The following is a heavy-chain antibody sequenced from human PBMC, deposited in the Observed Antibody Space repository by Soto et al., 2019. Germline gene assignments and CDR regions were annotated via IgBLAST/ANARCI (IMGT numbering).Heavy chain of an antibody. D-gene: IGHD3-10*01. CDR3: AKDSGLSLYYYYYMDV. J-gene: IGHJ6*03. CDR1: GFTFSSYA. V-gene: IGHV3-23*01. CDR2: ISGSGGST. Sequence: GGSLRLSCAASGFTFSSYAMSWVRQAPGKGLEWVSAISGSGGSTYYADSVKGRFTISRDNSKNTLYLQMNSLRAEDTAVYYCAKDSGLSLYYYYYMDVWGKGTTVTVSS.